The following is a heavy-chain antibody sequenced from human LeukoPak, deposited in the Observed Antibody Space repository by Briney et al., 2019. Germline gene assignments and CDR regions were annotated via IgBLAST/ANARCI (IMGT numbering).Heavy chain of an antibody. D-gene: IGHD5-18*01. Sequence: SETLSLTCTVSGGSISSSSYYWGWIRQPPGKGLEWIGSICYSGSTYYNPSLKSRVTISVDTSKNQFSLKLSSVTAADTAVYYCASPIRGYSYGHYYYYMDVWGKGTTVTVSS. J-gene: IGHJ6*03. CDR3: ASPIRGYSYGHYYYYMDV. CDR2: ICYSGST. CDR1: GGSISSSSYY. V-gene: IGHV4-39*07.